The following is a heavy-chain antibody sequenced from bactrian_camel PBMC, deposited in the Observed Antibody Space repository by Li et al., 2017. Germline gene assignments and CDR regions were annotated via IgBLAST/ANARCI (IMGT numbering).Heavy chain of an antibody. V-gene: IGHV3S53*01. CDR3: AGAEAYYDDGTYYTGADFAY. J-gene: IGHJ6*01. CDR2: ILSDGTT. CDR1: GFTHSVCS. D-gene: IGHD7*01. Sequence: HVQLVESGGGSVQPGGSLRLSCAASGFTHSVCSMGWYRQAPGKERVVVSTILSDGTTNYADSVKGRFTISRDNAKNTVYLELNSLKAEDTGMYYCAGAEAYYDDGTYYTGADFAYWGRGTQVTVS.